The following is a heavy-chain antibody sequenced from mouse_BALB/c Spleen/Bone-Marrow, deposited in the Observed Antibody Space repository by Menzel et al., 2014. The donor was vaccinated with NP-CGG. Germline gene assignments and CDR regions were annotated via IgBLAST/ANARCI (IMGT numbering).Heavy chain of an antibody. CDR2: INPYNDGT. CDR3: ARYPDYYGSSYAMDY. V-gene: IGHV1-14*01. Sequence: EVQLQQSGPELVKPGASVKMSCKASGYTFISYVMHWVKQKPGQGLEWIGCINPYNDGTKYNEKFKGKATLTSDKSSSTAYMELSSLTSEDSAVYYCARYPDYYGSSYAMDYWGQGTSVTVSS. CDR1: GYTFISYV. J-gene: IGHJ4*01. D-gene: IGHD1-1*01.